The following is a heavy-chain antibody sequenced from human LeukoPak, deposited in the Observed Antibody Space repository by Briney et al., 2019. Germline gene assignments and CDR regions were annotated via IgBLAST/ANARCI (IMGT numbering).Heavy chain of an antibody. CDR2: IDKDGSKK. D-gene: IGHD5-24*01. CDR3: ARDGIDGFIDF. J-gene: IGHJ4*02. V-gene: IGHV3-7*01. Sequence: GGSLRLSCAASGFTFSSYWLSWVRQAPGKGLEWVANIDKDGSKKYYVDSVKGRFTISRDNAKNSLYLQTNSLRVEDTAVYYCARDGIDGFIDFWGQGTLVTVSS. CDR1: GFTFSSYW.